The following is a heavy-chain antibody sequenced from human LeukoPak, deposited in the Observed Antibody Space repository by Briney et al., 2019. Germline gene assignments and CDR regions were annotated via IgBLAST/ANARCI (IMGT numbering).Heavy chain of an antibody. V-gene: IGHV4-38-2*02. CDR2: IYHSGST. Sequence: SETLSLTCSVSGYSISSGYYWGWIRQPPGKGLEWIGSIYHSGSTYYSSSLKSRVTISLDTSKNQFSLKLSSVTAADTAVYYCARETDYYDSSGSHNDYWGQGNLVTVSS. D-gene: IGHD3-22*01. CDR3: ARETDYYDSSGSHNDY. J-gene: IGHJ4*02. CDR1: GYSISSGYY.